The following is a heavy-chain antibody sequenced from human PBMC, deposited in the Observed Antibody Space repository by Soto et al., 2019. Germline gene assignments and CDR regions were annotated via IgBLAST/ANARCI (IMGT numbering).Heavy chain of an antibody. D-gene: IGHD3-22*01. J-gene: IGHJ4*02. Sequence: GGSLRLSCAASGFTFSSYAMSWVRQAPGKGLEWVSAISGSGGSTYYADSVKGRFTISRDNSKNMLYLQMNSLRAEDMAVYYCAKDSSGYPGGYFDYWGQGTLVTVSS. CDR2: ISGSGGST. CDR3: AKDSSGYPGGYFDY. CDR1: GFTFSSYA. V-gene: IGHV3-23*01.